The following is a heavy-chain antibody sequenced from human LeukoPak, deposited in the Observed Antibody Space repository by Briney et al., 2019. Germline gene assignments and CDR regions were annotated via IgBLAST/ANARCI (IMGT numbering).Heavy chain of an antibody. J-gene: IGHJ4*02. V-gene: IGHV3-21*01. D-gene: IGHD4-17*01. CDR2: ITRTSTYI. CDR3: ARDGNGSGDSPDY. Sequence: GGSLRLSCAASGFTFSTYIMNWVRQAPGKGLEWVSSITRTSTYIYYADSVKGRFTNSRDDAKNSLYLQLNSLRAEDTAVYYCARDGNGSGDSPDYWGQGTLVTVSS. CDR1: GFTFSTYI.